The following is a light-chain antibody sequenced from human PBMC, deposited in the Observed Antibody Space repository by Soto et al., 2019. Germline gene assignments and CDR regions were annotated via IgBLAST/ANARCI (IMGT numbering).Light chain of an antibody. CDR2: EVT. Sequence: QSALTQPPSASGSPGQSVTISCTGTTSDIGAYNYVSWYQQRPGKAPKLIIYEVTRRPSGVPDRIFGSKYGTTASLTVSGLQAEDEADYYCSSFAGTNSFVFGTGTRSPS. CDR1: TSDIGAYNY. J-gene: IGLJ1*01. CDR3: SSFAGTNSFV. V-gene: IGLV2-8*01.